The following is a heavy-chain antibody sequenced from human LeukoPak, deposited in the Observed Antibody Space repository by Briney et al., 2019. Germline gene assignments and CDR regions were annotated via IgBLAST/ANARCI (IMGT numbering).Heavy chain of an antibody. CDR2: ISYDGSNK. J-gene: IGHJ4*02. CDR3: AKDELVAGGTRPDWFDY. D-gene: IGHD2-15*01. V-gene: IGHV3-30*18. Sequence: GRSLRLSCAASGFTFSSYGMHWVRQAPGKGLEWVAVISYDGSNKYYADSVEGRFTISRDNSKNTLYLQLNSLRAEDTAVYYCAKDELVAGGTRPDWFDYWGQGTLVTVSS. CDR1: GFTFSSYG.